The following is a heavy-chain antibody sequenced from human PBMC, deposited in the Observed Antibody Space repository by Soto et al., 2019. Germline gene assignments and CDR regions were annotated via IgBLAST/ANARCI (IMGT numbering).Heavy chain of an antibody. Sequence: GGSLRLSCTASGFTFSNYSMNWVRQAPGKGLEWVSSISGDSSYIYYADSVKGRFTISRDNAKNSLSLQMNSLRAEDTAVYFCAREPIPVPMYYFDYWGQGSLVTVSS. D-gene: IGHD6-19*01. V-gene: IGHV3-21*01. CDR3: AREPIPVPMYYFDY. CDR2: ISGDSSYI. J-gene: IGHJ4*02. CDR1: GFTFSNYS.